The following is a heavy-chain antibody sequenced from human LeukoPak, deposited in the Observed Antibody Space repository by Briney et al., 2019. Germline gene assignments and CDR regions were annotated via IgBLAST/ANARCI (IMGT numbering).Heavy chain of an antibody. Sequence: SGPTLVNPTQTLTLTCTFSGLSLSTSGEGVGWIRQPPGKALEWPALIYWNDDKRYRPSPKNRLTITKDTSKNQVVLTMTNMDPVDTATYYCAHRRHSSSWYDYWGQGTLVTVSS. CDR3: AHRRHSSSWYDY. V-gene: IGHV2-5*01. J-gene: IGHJ4*02. CDR1: GLSLSTSGEG. CDR2: IYWNDDK. D-gene: IGHD6-13*01.